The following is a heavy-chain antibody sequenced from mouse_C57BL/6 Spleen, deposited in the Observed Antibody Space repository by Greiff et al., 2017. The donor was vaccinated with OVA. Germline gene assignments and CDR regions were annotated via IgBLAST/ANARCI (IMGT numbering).Heavy chain of an antibody. V-gene: IGHV1-80*01. CDR1: GYAFSSYW. D-gene: IGHD1-1*01. J-gene: IGHJ1*03. CDR2: IYPGDGDT. Sequence: QVQLKQSGAELVKPGASVKISCKASGYAFSSYWMNWVKQRPGKGLAWIGQIYPGDGDTNYNGKFKGKATLTADKSSSTAYMQLSSLTSEDSAVYFCARRGYYGSSHWYFDVGGTGTTVTVSS. CDR3: ARRGYYGSSHWYFDV.